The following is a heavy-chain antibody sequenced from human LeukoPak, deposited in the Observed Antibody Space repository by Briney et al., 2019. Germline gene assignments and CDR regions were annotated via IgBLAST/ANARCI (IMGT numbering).Heavy chain of an antibody. CDR3: AREPTAMVSLNWFDP. CDR1: GYTFTNYG. J-gene: IGHJ5*02. Sequence: GASVKVSCKASGYTFTNYGITWVRQAPGQALEWMGWISAYNGNTNYGQKFQDRVIMTTDTSATTAYMELRSLKSDDTAVYYCAREPTAMVSLNWFDPWGQGTLVTVSS. D-gene: IGHD2-2*01. CDR2: ISAYNGNT. V-gene: IGHV1-18*01.